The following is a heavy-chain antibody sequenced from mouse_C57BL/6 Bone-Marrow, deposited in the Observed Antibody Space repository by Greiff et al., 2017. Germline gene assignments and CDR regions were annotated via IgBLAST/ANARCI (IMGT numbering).Heavy chain of an antibody. J-gene: IGHJ4*01. V-gene: IGHV1-81*01. D-gene: IGHD2-2*01. CDR3: ARWLYGYDYYAMDY. Sequence: QVQLQQSGAELARPGASVKLSCKASGYTFTSYGISWVKQRTGQGLEWIGEIYPRSGNTYYNEKFKGKATLTADKSSSTAYMELRSLTSDDSSVYFCARWLYGYDYYAMDYWGQGTSVTVAS. CDR1: GYTFTSYG. CDR2: IYPRSGNT.